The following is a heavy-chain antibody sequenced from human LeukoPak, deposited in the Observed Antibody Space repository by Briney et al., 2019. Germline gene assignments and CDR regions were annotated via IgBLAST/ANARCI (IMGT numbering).Heavy chain of an antibody. CDR1: GGSIGSYY. J-gene: IGHJ3*02. D-gene: IGHD1-26*01. Sequence: SETLSLTCTVSGGSIGSYYWSWIRQPAGKGLEWIGRIYTSGSTNYNPSLKSRVTMSVDTSKKQLSLKLSSVTPADTAVYYCASIAGANLHAFDMWGQGTMVTVSS. V-gene: IGHV4-4*07. CDR3: ASIAGANLHAFDM. CDR2: IYTSGST.